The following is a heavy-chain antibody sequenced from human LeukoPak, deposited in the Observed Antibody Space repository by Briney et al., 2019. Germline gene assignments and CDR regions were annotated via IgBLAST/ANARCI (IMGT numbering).Heavy chain of an antibody. D-gene: IGHD3-3*01. CDR3: ARDNVGYYDFWSGFPLDY. CDR2: ISSSSSYI. J-gene: IGHJ4*02. CDR1: GFTFSSYS. Sequence: PGGSLRLSCAASGFTFSSYSMNWVRQAPGKGLEWVSSISSSSSYIYYADSVKGRFTISRDNAKNSLYLQMNSLRAEDTAVYYCARDNVGYYDFWSGFPLDYWGQGTPVTVSS. V-gene: IGHV3-21*01.